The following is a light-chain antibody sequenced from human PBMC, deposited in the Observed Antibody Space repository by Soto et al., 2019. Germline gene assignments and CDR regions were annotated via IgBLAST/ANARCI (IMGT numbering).Light chain of an antibody. CDR3: CSYAGSSTPVV. CDR2: EGT. Sequence: QSVLAQPASVSGSPGQSITISCTGTSSDVGTYDLVSWYQQHPGKAPKLIIYEGTKRPSGLSIRFSGSKSGNTASLTISGLQAEDEADYYCCSYAGSSTPVVFGGGTQLTVL. J-gene: IGLJ2*01. V-gene: IGLV2-23*01. CDR1: SSDVGTYDL.